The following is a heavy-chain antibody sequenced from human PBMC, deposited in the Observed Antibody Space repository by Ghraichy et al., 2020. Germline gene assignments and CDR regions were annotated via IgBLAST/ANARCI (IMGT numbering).Heavy chain of an antibody. CDR1: GFTFSSYW. CDR3: SRVGGYSYGLLGH. D-gene: IGHD5-18*01. J-gene: IGHJ4*02. Sequence: GGSLRLSCAASGFTFSSYWMYGVRQAPGKGLEWVANIKQHGSEKYYVDSVKGRFTISRDNAKNLLYLQMDSLRDEDTAVYYCSRVGGYSYGLLGHWGQGTLVTVSS. V-gene: IGHV3-7*04. CDR2: IKQHGSEK.